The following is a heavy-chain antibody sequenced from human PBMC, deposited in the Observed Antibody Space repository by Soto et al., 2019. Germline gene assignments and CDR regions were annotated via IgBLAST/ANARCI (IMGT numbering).Heavy chain of an antibody. CDR3: AKASGTMIVVVPYFDY. D-gene: IGHD3-22*01. J-gene: IGHJ4*02. Sequence: PGGSLRLSCAASGFTVSSYAMSWVRQAPGKGLEWGSAISGSGSSSYYADSVKGRFTLSRDNSKNTLYLQMNSLRAEDTAVYFCAKASGTMIVVVPYFDYWGQGPLVTVSS. CDR1: GFTVSSYA. V-gene: IGHV3-23*01. CDR2: ISGSGSSS.